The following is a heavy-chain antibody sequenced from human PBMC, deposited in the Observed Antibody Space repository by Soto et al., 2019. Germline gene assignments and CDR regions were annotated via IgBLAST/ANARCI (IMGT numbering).Heavy chain of an antibody. CDR1: GYTFTSYY. CDR3: ARERGMTTVTYAFDY. V-gene: IGHV1-46*01. J-gene: IGHJ4*02. Sequence: QVQLVQSGAEVKKPGASVKVSCKASGYTFTSYYIHWVRQAPGQGLEWMGIMNPSGGRTTYAQKFQGRVTMARDTSTSTAYMELSSLRSEDTAVYFCARERGMTTVTYAFDYWGQGTLVTVSS. CDR2: MNPSGGRT. D-gene: IGHD4-4*01.